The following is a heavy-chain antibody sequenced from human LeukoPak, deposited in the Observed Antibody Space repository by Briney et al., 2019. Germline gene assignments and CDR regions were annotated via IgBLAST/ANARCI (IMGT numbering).Heavy chain of an antibody. J-gene: IGHJ4*02. V-gene: IGHV4-34*01. D-gene: IGHD4-17*01. CDR2: INHSGST. CDR1: GGSFSGYY. Sequence: SETLSLTCAVYGGSFSGYYWSWIRQPPGKGLEWIGEINHSGSTNYNPSLKSRVTISVDTSKNQFSLKLSSVTAADTAVYYCARRRLRPSIIIDYWGQGTLVTVSS. CDR3: ARRRLRPSIIIDY.